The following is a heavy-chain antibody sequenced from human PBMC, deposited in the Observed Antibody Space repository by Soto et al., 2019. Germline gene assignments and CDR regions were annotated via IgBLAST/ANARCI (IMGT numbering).Heavy chain of an antibody. CDR1: AYTFTSYY. V-gene: IGHV1-2*04. J-gene: IGHJ4*02. CDR2: INPNSGGT. Sequence: QVQLEQSGAEVKKPGASVKVSCKASAYTFTSYYMHWVRPAPGQGLAWMGWINPNSGGTNYAQKFQGWVIITRDTSISTDYMELSRLRADDTAVYYCARGEREWFGDYWGQGNLVTVSS. D-gene: IGHD3-3*01. CDR3: ARGEREWFGDY.